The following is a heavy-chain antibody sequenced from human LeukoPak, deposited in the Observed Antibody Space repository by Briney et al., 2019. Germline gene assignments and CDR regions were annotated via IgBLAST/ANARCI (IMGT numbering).Heavy chain of an antibody. CDR2: ISGSGGST. CDR3: ATLRSGSYPDYYYYYMDV. CDR1: GFTFSSYG. Sequence: GGSLRLSCAASGFTFSSYGMSWVRQAPGKGLEWVSAISGSGGSTYYADSVKGRFTISRDNSENTLYLQMNSLRAEDTAVYYCATLRSGSYPDYYYYYMDVWGKGTTVTISS. V-gene: IGHV3-23*01. D-gene: IGHD3-10*01. J-gene: IGHJ6*03.